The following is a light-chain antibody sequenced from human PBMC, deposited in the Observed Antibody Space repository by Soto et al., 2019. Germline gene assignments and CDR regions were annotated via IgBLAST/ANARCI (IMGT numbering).Light chain of an antibody. CDR2: DVS. CDR1: SSDVGSYDY. Sequence: QSALTQPASVSGSPGQSITISCTGTSSDVGSYDYVSWYQQNPGKAPKLMIYDVSNRPSGVSNRFSGSKSGNTASLTISGLQADDEADYYCSSYTSSSTYVVFGGGTKLTVL. V-gene: IGLV2-14*01. CDR3: SSYTSSSTYVV. J-gene: IGLJ2*01.